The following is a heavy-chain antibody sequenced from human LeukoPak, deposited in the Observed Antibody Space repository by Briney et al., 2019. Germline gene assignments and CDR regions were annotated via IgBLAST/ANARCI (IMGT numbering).Heavy chain of an antibody. V-gene: IGHV3-21*01. CDR3: AREKYVGYCSSTSCTAGFDY. D-gene: IGHD2-2*01. Sequence: PGGSLRLSCAASGFTFSSYSMNWVRQAPGKGLEWVSSISSSSSYIYYADSVKGRFTISRDNAKNSLYLQMNSLRAEDTAVYYCAREKYVGYCSSTSCTAGFDYWGQGTLVTVSS. CDR1: GFTFSSYS. J-gene: IGHJ4*02. CDR2: ISSSSSYI.